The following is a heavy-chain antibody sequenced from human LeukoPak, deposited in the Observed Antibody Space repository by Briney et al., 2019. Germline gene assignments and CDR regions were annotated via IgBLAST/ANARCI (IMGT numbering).Heavy chain of an antibody. Sequence: PGGSLRLSCAASGFSFRTYSVHWVRQAPGKGLECVAAISYDGGSGHYADSVKGRFIISRDNSKSMLYLQMDSLRVEDTAVYYCARDLSGKRCSSTSCLKYYFDYWGQGTLVTVSS. CDR3: ARDLSGKRCSSTSCLKYYFDY. D-gene: IGHD2-2*01. CDR1: GFSFRTYS. J-gene: IGHJ4*02. V-gene: IGHV3-30*04. CDR2: ISYDGGSG.